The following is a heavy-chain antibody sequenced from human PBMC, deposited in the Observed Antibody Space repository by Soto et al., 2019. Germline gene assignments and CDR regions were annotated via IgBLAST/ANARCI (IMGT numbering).Heavy chain of an antibody. D-gene: IGHD3-10*02. Sequence: QVQLVESGGGVVQPGRSLRLSCAASGFIFSNSLMHWVRQAPGKGLEWVAVIWEDGSEEYYADSVKGRFTISRDNSRNTLYLQMDRLRVDDMANCAREPEGSVFGLDSWGQGTLVTVSS. CDR2: IWEDGSEE. CDR3: EPEGSVFGLDS. V-gene: IGHV3-33*01. J-gene: IGHJ4*02. CDR1: GFIFSNSL.